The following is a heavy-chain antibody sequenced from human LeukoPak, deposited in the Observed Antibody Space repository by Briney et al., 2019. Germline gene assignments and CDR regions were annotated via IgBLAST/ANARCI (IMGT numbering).Heavy chain of an antibody. J-gene: IGHJ4*02. CDR2: IYSGGGT. Sequence: PGGSLRLSCAASGFTVSSNYMSWVRQAPGKGLERVSVIYSGGGTYYADSVKGRFTISRDNSKNTLYLQMNSLRAEDTAVYYCARVRYRSAVDYWGQGTLVTVSS. D-gene: IGHD1-26*01. V-gene: IGHV3-53*01. CDR1: GFTVSSNY. CDR3: ARVRYRSAVDY.